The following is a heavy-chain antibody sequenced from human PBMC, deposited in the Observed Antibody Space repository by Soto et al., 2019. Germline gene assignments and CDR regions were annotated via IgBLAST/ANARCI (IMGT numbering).Heavy chain of an antibody. J-gene: IGHJ4*02. CDR1: GFTFSDYY. D-gene: IGHD6-13*01. V-gene: IGHV3-11*01. Sequence: GGSLRLSCAASGFTFSDYYMSWFRQAPGKGLEWVSYISGSGSTIHDADSVKGRFAVSRDNAENSLYLQMNSLRAEDTAVYYCARVGSISAAGTPDYWGQGTLVTV. CDR2: ISGSGSTI. CDR3: ARVGSISAAGTPDY.